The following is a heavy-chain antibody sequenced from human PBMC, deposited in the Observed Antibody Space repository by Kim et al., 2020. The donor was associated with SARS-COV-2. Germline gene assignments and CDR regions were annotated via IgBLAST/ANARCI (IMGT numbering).Heavy chain of an antibody. CDR2: TNKDGSDI. Sequence: GGSLRLSCAASGFTFSDYWMSWVRQAPGKGLEWVAHTNKDGSDIHYVDSVKGRFTISRDNVKASLYLQMNSLRGEDTAVYYCTRGADASWGQGTLVTASS. CDR1: GFTFSDYW. J-gene: IGHJ4*02. CDR3: TRGADAS. D-gene: IGHD2-2*01. V-gene: IGHV3-7*01.